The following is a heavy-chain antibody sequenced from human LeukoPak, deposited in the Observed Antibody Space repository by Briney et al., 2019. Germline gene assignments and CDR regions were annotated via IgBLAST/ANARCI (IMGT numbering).Heavy chain of an antibody. V-gene: IGHV4-31*03. CDR1: GGTISSGDYY. CDR2: IDYSGST. CDR3: ARAGCSGGSCYSGYYYYYYMDV. D-gene: IGHD2-15*01. Sequence: PSQTLSLTCTVSGGTISSGDYYWSWIRPHPGKGLEWNGYIDYSGSTYYNPSLKSRVTISVDTSKNRFSLKLSSVTAADTAVYYCARAGCSGGSCYSGYYYYYYMDVWGKGTTVTVSS. J-gene: IGHJ6*03.